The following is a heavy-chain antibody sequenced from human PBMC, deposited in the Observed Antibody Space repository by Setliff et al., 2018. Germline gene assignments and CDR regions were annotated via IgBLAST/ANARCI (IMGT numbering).Heavy chain of an antibody. Sequence: ASVKVSCKASGYTFTGYYMHWVRQAPGQGLEWMGRINPNSGGTNYAQKFQGRVTMTRDTSISTAYMELSRLRSDDTAVYYCATTHSDYSNYDYWGQGTLVTVSS. D-gene: IGHD4-4*01. CDR2: INPNSGGT. CDR3: ATTHSDYSNYDY. J-gene: IGHJ4*02. V-gene: IGHV1-2*06. CDR1: GYTFTGYY.